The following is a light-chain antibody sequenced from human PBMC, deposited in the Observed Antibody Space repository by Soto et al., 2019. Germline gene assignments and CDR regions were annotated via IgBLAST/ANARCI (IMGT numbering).Light chain of an antibody. CDR2: DAS. CDR3: QQRSNWL. V-gene: IGKV3D-20*02. J-gene: IGKJ3*01. Sequence: EIVLTQSPGTLSVSPGERATLSCGASQSISSTYLAWYQQRPGLAPRLLIYDASFRASGVPDRFSGSGSGTDFTLTISSLEPEDFAVYYCQQRSNWLFGPGTKVDIK. CDR1: QSISSTY.